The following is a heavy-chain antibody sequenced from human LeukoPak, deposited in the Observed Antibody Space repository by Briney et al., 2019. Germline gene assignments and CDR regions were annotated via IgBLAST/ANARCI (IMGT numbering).Heavy chain of an antibody. CDR3: ARALRYFDWLSTSPEYNWFDP. J-gene: IGHJ5*02. V-gene: IGHV3-21*01. CDR1: GFTFSSYS. CDR2: ISSSSSYI. Sequence: GGSLRLSCAASGFTFSSYSMNWVRQAPGKGLEWVSSISSSSSYIYYADSVKGRFTISRDNAKNSLYLQMNSLRVEYTAVYYCARALRYFDWLSTSPEYNWFDPWGQGTLVTVSS. D-gene: IGHD3-9*01.